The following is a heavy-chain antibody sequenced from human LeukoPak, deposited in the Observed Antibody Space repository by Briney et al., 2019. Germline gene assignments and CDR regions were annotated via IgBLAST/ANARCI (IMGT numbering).Heavy chain of an antibody. CDR2: INSDGSST. CDR1: GFTFSSYW. J-gene: IGHJ6*03. D-gene: IGHD6-19*01. CDR3: AREYSSGWPPFYYYYYYMDV. V-gene: IGHV3-74*01. Sequence: GGSLRLSCAASGFTFSSYWIHWVRQAPGKGLVWVSRINSDGSSTSYADSVKGRFTISRDNAKNTLYLQMNSLRAEDTAVYYCAREYSSGWPPFYYYYYYMDVWGKGTTVTISS.